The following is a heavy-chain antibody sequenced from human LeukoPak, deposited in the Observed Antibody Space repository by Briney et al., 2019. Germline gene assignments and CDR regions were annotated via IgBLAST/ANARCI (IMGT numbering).Heavy chain of an antibody. Sequence: GGSLRLSCAASGFTFSTFSMSWVRKAPGKGLEWVSAIIDGNGATYYGDFVKGRFTISRDHSQSTLYLQMNNLRAEDTAVYYCANHHPLRYLDLWGHGTLVTVSS. CDR1: GFTFSTFS. CDR3: ANHHPLRYLDL. J-gene: IGHJ2*01. CDR2: IIDGNGAT. V-gene: IGHV3-23*01.